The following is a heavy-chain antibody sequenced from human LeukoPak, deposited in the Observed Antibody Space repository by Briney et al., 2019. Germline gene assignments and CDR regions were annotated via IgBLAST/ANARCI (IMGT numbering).Heavy chain of an antibody. V-gene: IGHV4-34*01. J-gene: IGHJ6*03. CDR1: GGSFSGYY. CDR2: INHSGST. Sequence: PSETLSLTCAVYGGSFSGYYWSWIRQPPGEGLEWSGEINHSGSTNYNPSLKSRVTISVDTSKNQFSLKLSSVTAADTAVYYCAREAAYCSGGSCRYYYMDVSGTGTTVTVSS. CDR3: AREAAYCSGGSCRYYYMDV. D-gene: IGHD2-15*01.